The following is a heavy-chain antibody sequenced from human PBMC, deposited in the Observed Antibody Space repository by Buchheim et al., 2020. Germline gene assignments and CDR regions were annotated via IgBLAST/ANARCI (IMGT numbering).Heavy chain of an antibody. CDR2: ISYDGANK. CDR1: GFTFNNDA. Sequence: QVQVVESGGGVVQPGRSLRISCTASGFTFNNDALHWVRQAPGKGLEWGALISYDGANKYYAESVKGRFTISRDNAKNTVSMQMDSLTTEDSAVYYCSRGGGLVLAYAMDVWGQGTT. CDR3: SRGGGLVLAYAMDV. J-gene: IGHJ6*02. V-gene: IGHV3-30-3*01. D-gene: IGHD2-15*01.